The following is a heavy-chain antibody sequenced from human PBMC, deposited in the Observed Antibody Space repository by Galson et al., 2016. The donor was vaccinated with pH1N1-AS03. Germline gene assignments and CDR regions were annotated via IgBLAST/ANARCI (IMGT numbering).Heavy chain of an antibody. CDR3: AVWVYISNTHGLDV. V-gene: IGHV3-13*01. Sequence: SLRLSCAASGFTVSTYDMHWVRQSAGGGLEWVSLIAAVGTTEYAGSVKGRFTIFRDNVKNSLYLQMNNLRAEDTALYYCAVWVYISNTHGLDVWGKGTTVTVSS. CDR2: IAAVGTT. J-gene: IGHJ6*04. CDR1: GFTVSTYD. D-gene: IGHD6-13*01.